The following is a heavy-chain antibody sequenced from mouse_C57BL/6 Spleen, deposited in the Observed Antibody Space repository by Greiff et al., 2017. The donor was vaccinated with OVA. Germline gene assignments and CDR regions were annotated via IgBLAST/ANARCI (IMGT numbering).Heavy chain of an antibody. D-gene: IGHD3-2*02. Sequence: VQLQQPGAELVKPGASVKLSCKASGYTFTSYWMHWVKQRPGQGLEWIGMIHPNSGSTNYNEKFKSKATLTVDKSSSTAYMQLSSLTSEDSAVYYCAREGSGYVFDYWGQGTTLTVSS. CDR3: AREGSGYVFDY. CDR2: IHPNSGST. V-gene: IGHV1-64*01. CDR1: GYTFTSYW. J-gene: IGHJ2*01.